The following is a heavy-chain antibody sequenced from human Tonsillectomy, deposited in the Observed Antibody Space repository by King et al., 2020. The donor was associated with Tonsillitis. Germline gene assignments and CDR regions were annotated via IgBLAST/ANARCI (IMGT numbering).Heavy chain of an antibody. CDR3: ASLDC. Sequence: VQLVESGGGVVQPGGSLRLSCAASGFTFSSYAMHWVRQAPDKGLEWVAFIWYDGTNIHYVDSVKGRFTISRDNSKNTLYLQMNSLRAEDTAVYYCASLDCWGQGTLVTVSS. V-gene: IGHV3-30*02. CDR1: GFTFSSYA. J-gene: IGHJ4*02. CDR2: IWYDGTNI.